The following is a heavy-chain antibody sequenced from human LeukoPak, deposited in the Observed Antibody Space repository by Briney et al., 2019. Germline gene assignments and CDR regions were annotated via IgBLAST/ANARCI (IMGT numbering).Heavy chain of an antibody. V-gene: IGHV4-59*01. Sequence: SETLSLTCTVSGGSISNYYWSWIRQPPGKGLEWIGYIYHSGSTNYNPSLKSRVTISVDTSKNQFSLKVSSVTAADTAVYYCAKIAATDASEYFQHWGQGTLVTVSS. CDR3: AKIAATDASEYFQH. J-gene: IGHJ1*01. CDR1: GGSISNYY. D-gene: IGHD6-13*01. CDR2: IYHSGST.